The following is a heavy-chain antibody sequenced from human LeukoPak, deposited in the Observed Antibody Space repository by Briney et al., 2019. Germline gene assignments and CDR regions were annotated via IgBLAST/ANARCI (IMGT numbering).Heavy chain of an antibody. CDR1: GFTFSQYS. CDR3: ARDAGNSGYGCDL. D-gene: IGHD5-12*01. J-gene: IGHJ5*02. V-gene: IGHV3-48*01. CDR2: IRSSSET. Sequence: GGSLRLSCAASGFTFSQYSMNWVRQAPGKGLEWVSHIRSSSETFYADSVKGRFTISRDNARNSLYLQMDNLRGEDTAIYYCARDAGNSGYGCDLWGQGTLVTVSS.